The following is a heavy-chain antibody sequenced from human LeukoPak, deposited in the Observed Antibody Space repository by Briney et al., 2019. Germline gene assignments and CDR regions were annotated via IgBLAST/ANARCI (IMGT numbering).Heavy chain of an antibody. CDR2: IIPILGIA. D-gene: IGHD3-22*01. V-gene: IGHV1-69*04. CDR3: ARVYYDSSGYGYYFDY. CDR1: GGTFSSYA. J-gene: IGHJ4*02. Sequence: ASVKVSCKASGGTFSSYAISWARQAPGQGLEWMGRIIPILGIANYAQKFQGRVTITADKSTSTAYMELSSLRSEDTAVYYCARVYYDSSGYGYYFDYWGQGTLVTVSS.